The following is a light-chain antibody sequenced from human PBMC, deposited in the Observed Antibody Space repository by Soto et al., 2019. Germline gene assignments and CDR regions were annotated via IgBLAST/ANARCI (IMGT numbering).Light chain of an antibody. J-gene: IGKJ1*01. Sequence: EIVLTQSPGTLSLSPGERATLSCRASQSVSSNLAWYQQKPGQAPRLLIYGASTRATGIPARFSGSGSGTEFTLTISSLQSEDFAVYYCQERTGWPPWTFGQGTKV. V-gene: IGKV3-15*01. CDR2: GAS. CDR3: QERTGWPPWT. CDR1: QSVSSN.